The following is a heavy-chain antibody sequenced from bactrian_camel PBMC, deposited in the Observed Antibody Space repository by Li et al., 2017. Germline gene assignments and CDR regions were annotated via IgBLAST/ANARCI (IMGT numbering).Heavy chain of an antibody. Sequence: HVQLVESGGGSVQPGGSLRLHCATSGYTKCMAWFRQVTGREREAVASIAMDGSTSYIDSVKGRFTISRDNAKNTVYLLMNSLKPEDTAVYYCVKPNPDARGGFDHWGQGTQVTVS. CDR1: GYTKC. D-gene: IGHD1*01. V-gene: IGHV3S53*01. CDR3: VKPNPDARGGFDH. J-gene: IGHJ4*01. CDR2: IAMDGST.